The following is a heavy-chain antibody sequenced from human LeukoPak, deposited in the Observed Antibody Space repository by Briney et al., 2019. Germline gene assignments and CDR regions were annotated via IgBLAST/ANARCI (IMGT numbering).Heavy chain of an antibody. CDR1: GLAFSSYA. Sequence: GGSLRLSCAASGLAFSSYAMSWVRQPPGKGLEWVSTISVASITFYADSVKGRFTISRDNSKNTVYLQMNSLRAEDTAIYYCAKCSASYYNDAFDIWGRGTMVTVSS. J-gene: IGHJ3*02. D-gene: IGHD3-10*02. V-gene: IGHV3-23*01. CDR3: AKCSASYYNDAFDI. CDR2: ISVASIT.